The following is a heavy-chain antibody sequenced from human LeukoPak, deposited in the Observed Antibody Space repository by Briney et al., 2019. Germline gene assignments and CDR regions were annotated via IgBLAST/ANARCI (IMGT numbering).Heavy chain of an antibody. J-gene: IGHJ4*02. CDR1: GGTFSSYA. D-gene: IGHD1-1*01. CDR2: IIPIFGTA. CDR3: ARDRGHRYNWNAGDY. V-gene: IGHV1-69*05. Sequence: ASVKVSCKASGGTFSSYAISWVRQAPGQGLGWMGGIIPIFGTANYAQKFQGRVTITTDESTSTAYMELSSLRSEDTAVYYCARDRGHRYNWNAGDYWGQGTLVTVSS.